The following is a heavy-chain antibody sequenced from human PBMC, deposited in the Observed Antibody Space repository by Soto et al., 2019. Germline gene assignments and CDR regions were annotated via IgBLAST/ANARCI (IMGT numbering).Heavy chain of an antibody. D-gene: IGHD2-8*01. V-gene: IGHV4-4*02. J-gene: IGHJ6*02. CDR2: IYHTGGK. CDR1: GDSINNTYW. CDR3: ARAVYCTLANCWHDFRYRKIGV. Sequence: SETLSLTCFVSGDSINNTYWWSWVRQAPGKGLEWIGEIYHTGGKSYMPSLRGRITLSVDTSKNQFSLKLTALTAPATADYYFARAVYCTLANCWHDFRYRKIGVWGQGTAVTVSS.